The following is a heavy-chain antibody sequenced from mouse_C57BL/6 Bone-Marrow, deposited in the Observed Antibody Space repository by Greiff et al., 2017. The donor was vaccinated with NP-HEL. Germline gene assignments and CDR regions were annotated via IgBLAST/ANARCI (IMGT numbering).Heavy chain of an antibody. CDR3: ARPGGQGYAMDY. D-gene: IGHD3-3*01. CDR2: IYPRSGNT. V-gene: IGHV1-81*01. Sequence: VQLVESGAELARPGASVKLSCKASGYTFTSYGISWVKQRTGQGLEWIGEIYPRSGNTYYNEKFKGKATLTADKSSSTAYMELRSLTSEDSAVYFCARPGGQGYAMDYWGQGTSVTVSS. J-gene: IGHJ4*01. CDR1: GYTFTSYG.